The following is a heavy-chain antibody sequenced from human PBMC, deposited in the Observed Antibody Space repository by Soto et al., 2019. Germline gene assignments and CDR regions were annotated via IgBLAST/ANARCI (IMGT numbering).Heavy chain of an antibody. CDR3: ARANVLRYFDWLLLFDY. D-gene: IGHD3-9*01. V-gene: IGHV1-18*01. CDR2: ISAYNGNT. J-gene: IGHJ4*02. CDR1: GYTFTSYG. Sequence: ASVKVSCKASGYTFTSYGISWVRQAPGQGLEWMGWISAYNGNTNHAQKLQGRVTMTTDTSTSTAYMELRSLRSDDTAVYYCARANVLRYFDWLLLFDYWGQGTLVTVSS.